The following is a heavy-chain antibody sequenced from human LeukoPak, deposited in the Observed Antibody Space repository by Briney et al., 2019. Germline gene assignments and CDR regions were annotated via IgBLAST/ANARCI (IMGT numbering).Heavy chain of an antibody. CDR2: IYYDGSKK. Sequence: GGSLRLSCVASGFTFRNYGMHWVRQAPGKGLEGLAIIYYDGSKKNYADSVKGRFSISRDNSKNTLYLQMNSLRVEDTAMYYCTSGRKSSGTFSYYFDYWGQGTLVTVSS. CDR1: GFTFRNYG. CDR3: TSGRKSSGTFSYYFDY. J-gene: IGHJ4*02. D-gene: IGHD3-10*01. V-gene: IGHV3-33*03.